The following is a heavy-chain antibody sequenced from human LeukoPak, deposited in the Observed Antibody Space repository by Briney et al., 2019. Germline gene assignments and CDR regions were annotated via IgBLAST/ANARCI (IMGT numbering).Heavy chain of an antibody. J-gene: IGHJ4*02. V-gene: IGHV4-59*12. D-gene: IGHD6-13*01. CDR1: GGSISSYY. Sequence: SETLSLTCTVSGGSISSYYWSWIRQPPGKGLEWIGYIYHSGSTYYNPSLKSRVTISVDRSKNQFSLKLSSVTAADTAVYYCARSSIAAAGFDYWGQGTLVTVSS. CDR2: IYHSGST. CDR3: ARSSIAAAGFDY.